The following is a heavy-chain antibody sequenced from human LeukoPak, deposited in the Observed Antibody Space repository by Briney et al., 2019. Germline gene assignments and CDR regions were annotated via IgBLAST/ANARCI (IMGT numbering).Heavy chain of an antibody. CDR2: IKQDGSEK. CDR1: GFPFSTYW. CDR3: ARDGYLGYCRGGSCPDFDY. D-gene: IGHD2-15*01. J-gene: IGHJ4*02. Sequence: TGGALGLSFSASGFPFSTYWMSWLRPAPGKGREWVASIKQDGSEKYYVDSVKGRFTISRDNAKNSLYLQMNSLRAEDTAVYYCARDGYLGYCRGGSCPDFDYRGQGILVTV. V-gene: IGHV3-7*01.